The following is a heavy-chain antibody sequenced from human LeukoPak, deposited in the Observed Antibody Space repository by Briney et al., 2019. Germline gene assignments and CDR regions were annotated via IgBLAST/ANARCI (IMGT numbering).Heavy chain of an antibody. J-gene: IGHJ4*02. CDR1: GFTLSTNA. Sequence: GGSLRLSCLTSGFTLSTNAMSWVRQAPGKGLEWISGISGSGGSTYYADSVKGRFTISRDNSKNTLYLQMNSLRAEDTAVYYCAKTLGVVALGFDYWGQGTLVTVSS. D-gene: IGHD3-3*01. CDR2: ISGSGGST. CDR3: AKTLGVVALGFDY. V-gene: IGHV3-23*01.